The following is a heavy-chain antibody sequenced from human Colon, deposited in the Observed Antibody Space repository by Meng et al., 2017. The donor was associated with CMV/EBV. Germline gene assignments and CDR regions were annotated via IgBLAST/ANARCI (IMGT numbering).Heavy chain of an antibody. CDR2: IRHKAESYAT. D-gene: IGHD1-14*01. Sequence: SGFSLRGSGIHWVRQASGKGLEWVGRIRHKAESYATTYAASRKGRFTIYRDDSKNTAYLQMNSLKIEDTAVYYCTRNEVGTGRYFDLWGRGALVTVSS. CDR3: TRNEVGTGRYFDL. V-gene: IGHV3-73*01. J-gene: IGHJ2*01. CDR1: GFSLRGSG.